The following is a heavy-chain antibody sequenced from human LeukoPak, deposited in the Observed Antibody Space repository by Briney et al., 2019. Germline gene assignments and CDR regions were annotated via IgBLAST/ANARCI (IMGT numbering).Heavy chain of an antibody. CDR1: GYTLTELS. V-gene: IGHV1-24*01. CDR2: FDPEDGET. J-gene: IGHJ4*02. Sequence: ASVKVSCKVSGYTLTELSMHWVRQAPGKGLEWMGGFDPEDGETIYAQKFQGRVTMTEDTSTDTAYMELSSLRSEDTAVYYCAKCAWFGDAPGGDYWGQGTLVTVSS. D-gene: IGHD3-10*01. CDR3: AKCAWFGDAPGGDY.